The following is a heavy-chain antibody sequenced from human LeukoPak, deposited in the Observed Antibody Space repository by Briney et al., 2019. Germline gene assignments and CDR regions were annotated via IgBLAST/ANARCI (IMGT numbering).Heavy chain of an antibody. CDR3: ARLHNYYDSSGYYLTSYYYYGMDV. CDR1: GGSFSGYY. D-gene: IGHD3-22*01. V-gene: IGHV4-34*01. CDR2: INHSGST. Sequence: SETLSLTCAVYGGSFSGYYWSWIRQPPGKGLEWIGEINHSGSTNYNPSLESRVTISVDTSKNQFSLKLSSVTAADTAVYYCARLHNYYDSSGYYLTSYYYYGMDVWGQGTTATVSS. J-gene: IGHJ6*02.